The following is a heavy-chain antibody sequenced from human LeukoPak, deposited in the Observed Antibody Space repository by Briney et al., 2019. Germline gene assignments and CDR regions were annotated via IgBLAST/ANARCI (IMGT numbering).Heavy chain of an antibody. CDR2: FDPEDGET. Sequence: GASVKVSCKVSGYTLTELSMHWVRQAPGKGLEWMGGFDPEDGETIYAQKFQGRVTMTEDTSTDTAYMELSSLRSEYTAVYYCATDSPYYYGSGSSGAFDIWGQGTMVTVSS. CDR1: GYTLTELS. CDR3: ATDSPYYYGSGSSGAFDI. D-gene: IGHD3-10*01. J-gene: IGHJ3*02. V-gene: IGHV1-24*01.